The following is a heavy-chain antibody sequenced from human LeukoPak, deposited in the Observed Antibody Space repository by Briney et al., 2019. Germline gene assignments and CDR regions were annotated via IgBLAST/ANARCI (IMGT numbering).Heavy chain of an antibody. CDR2: IIPIFGTA. Sequence: SVKVSCNASGGTFSSYSISWVRQAPGEGVEWMGGIIPIFGTANYAQKLQGRVTITADESTSTAYMELSSLRSEDTAVYYCASEGMVLAYCGGDCYTFDYWGQGTLVTVSS. D-gene: IGHD2-21*01. CDR1: GGTFSSYS. V-gene: IGHV1-69*13. J-gene: IGHJ4*02. CDR3: ASEGMVLAYCGGDCYTFDY.